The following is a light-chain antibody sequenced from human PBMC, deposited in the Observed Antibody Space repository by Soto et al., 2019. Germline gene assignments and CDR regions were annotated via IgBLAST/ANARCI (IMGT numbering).Light chain of an antibody. CDR2: DAS. CDR1: QSINIW. V-gene: IGKV1-5*01. CDR3: QQYNSYRT. J-gene: IGKJ1*01. Sequence: DIQMTQSPSTLSASVGDRVTITCRARQSINIWLAWYQQKPGKAPKLLIYDASILESAVQSRFSGSGSGTEFTLTISSLQHDAFATYYCQQYNSYRTFGQGTKVEIK.